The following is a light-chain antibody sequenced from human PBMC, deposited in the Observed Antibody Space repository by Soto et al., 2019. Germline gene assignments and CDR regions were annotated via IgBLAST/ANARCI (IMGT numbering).Light chain of an antibody. Sequence: QSVLTQPPSASGSPGQSVAISCTGTSNDVGAYNYVSWYQQHPGKAPELMISEVTKRPSGVPDRFSGSKSGNTASLTVSGLQAEDEADYYCSSYAGNNNLVFGGGSHLTVL. CDR2: EVT. CDR3: SSYAGNNNLV. CDR1: SNDVGAYNY. V-gene: IGLV2-8*01. J-gene: IGLJ3*02.